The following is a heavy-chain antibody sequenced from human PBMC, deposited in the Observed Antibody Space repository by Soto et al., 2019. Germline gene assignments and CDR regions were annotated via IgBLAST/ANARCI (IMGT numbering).Heavy chain of an antibody. D-gene: IGHD3-9*01. CDR1: GATFSSYA. J-gene: IGHJ6*02. V-gene: IGHV1-69*05. CDR3: ARDGSPGYYDILTGWVPQPPYGMDV. CDR2: IVPTVDTS. Sequence: SVKVSCKTSGATFSSYAITWVRQAPGQGLEWMGGIVPTVDTSTYAQKLQGRVTMTTDTSTSTAYMELRSLRSDDTAVYYCARDGSPGYYDILTGWVPQPPYGMDVWGQGTTVTVSS.